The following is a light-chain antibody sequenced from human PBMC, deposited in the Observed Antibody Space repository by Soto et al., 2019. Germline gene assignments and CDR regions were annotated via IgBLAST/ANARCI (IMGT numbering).Light chain of an antibody. CDR2: DVS. Sequence: QSALTQPASVSGSPGQSITISCTGTSSDVGGYNFVSWYQQHPGKAPILMIFDVSDRPSGVSNRFSGSKSGNTASLTISGLQAEDEADYYCSSYTSSSTEVFGTGTRSPS. V-gene: IGLV2-14*01. CDR1: SSDVGGYNF. CDR3: SSYTSSSTEV. J-gene: IGLJ1*01.